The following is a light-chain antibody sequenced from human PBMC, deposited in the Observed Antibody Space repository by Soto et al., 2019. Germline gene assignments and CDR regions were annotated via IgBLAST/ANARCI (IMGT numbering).Light chain of an antibody. CDR2: EVT. CDR3: SSYSGGKNFYV. CDR1: SSDVGGYDY. Sequence: QSVLTQPPSASGSPGQTVTISCTGTSSDVGGYDYVSWYQQHPGEAPKLIIYEVTKRPSGVPDRFSGSKSGNTASLTVSGLQLEDEDDYHCSSYSGGKNFYVFGTGTKVTVL. J-gene: IGLJ1*01. V-gene: IGLV2-8*01.